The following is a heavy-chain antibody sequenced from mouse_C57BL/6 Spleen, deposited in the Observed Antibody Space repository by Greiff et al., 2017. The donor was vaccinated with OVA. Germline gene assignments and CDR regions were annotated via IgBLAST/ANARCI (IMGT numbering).Heavy chain of an antibody. Sequence: VQLQQSGPELVKPGASVKISCKASGYAFSNSWMNWVKQRPGKGLEWIGRIYPGDGDTNYNGKFKGKATLTADKSSSTAYMQLSSLTSEDSAVYYCARSITTVAWFAYWGQGTLVTVSA. CDR1: GYAFSNSW. V-gene: IGHV1-82*01. CDR3: ARSITTVAWFAY. CDR2: IYPGDGDT. J-gene: IGHJ3*01. D-gene: IGHD1-1*01.